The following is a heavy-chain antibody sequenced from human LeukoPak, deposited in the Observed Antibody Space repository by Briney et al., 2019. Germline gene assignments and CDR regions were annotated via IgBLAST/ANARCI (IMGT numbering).Heavy chain of an antibody. CDR3: AREPYYCSGGSCYFRSYD. D-gene: IGHD2-15*01. CDR2: ILPIFGTT. Sequence: GASVKVSCKASGGTFKNYAISWVRQAPGQGLEWMGGILPIFGTTNYAQKFQGRVTITADKSTSTAYMELSSLRSEDTAVYYCAREPYYCSGGSCYFRSYDWGQGTLVTVSS. V-gene: IGHV1-69*06. CDR1: GGTFKNYA. J-gene: IGHJ4*02.